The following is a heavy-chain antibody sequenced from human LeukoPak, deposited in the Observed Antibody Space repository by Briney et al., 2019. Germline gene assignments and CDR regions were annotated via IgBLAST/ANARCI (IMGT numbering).Heavy chain of an antibody. CDR1: GFTFDDYA. CDR3: AKDMGDSSSWSDAFDI. V-gene: IGHV3-43*02. CDR2: ISGDGGST. Sequence: PGGSLRLSCAASGFTFDDYAMHWVRQAPGKGLEWVSLISGDGGSTYYADSVKGRFTISRDNSKNSLYLQMNSLRTEDTALYYCAKDMGDSSSWSDAFDIWGQGTMVTVSS. J-gene: IGHJ3*02. D-gene: IGHD6-13*01.